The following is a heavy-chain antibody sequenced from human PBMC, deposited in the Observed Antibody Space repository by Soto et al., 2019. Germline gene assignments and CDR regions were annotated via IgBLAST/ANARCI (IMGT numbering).Heavy chain of an antibody. CDR3: AIHAPFDYYDSSGSWRPGAFDL. Sequence: ESLKISYKGSGYSFTRYWIIWVRQMPGKGLEWMGRIDPSDSYTNYSPSFQGHVTISADKSISTAYLQWSSLKASDTAMYYCAIHAPFDYYDSSGSWRPGAFDLWLQET. CDR2: IDPSDSYT. CDR1: GYSFTRYW. J-gene: IGHJ3*01. D-gene: IGHD3-22*01. V-gene: IGHV5-10-1*01.